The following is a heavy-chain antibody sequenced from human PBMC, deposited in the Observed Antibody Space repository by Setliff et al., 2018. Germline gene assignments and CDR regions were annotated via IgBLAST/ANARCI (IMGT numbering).Heavy chain of an antibody. CDR3: ARDGVFYAMDV. J-gene: IGHJ6*02. CDR2: ISGDGITI. D-gene: IGHD3-10*01. V-gene: IGHV3-11*04. CDR1: GFSFRGYY. Sequence: PGGSLRLSCSASGFSFRGYYMSWVRQAPGKGLEWLSKISGDGITIYYADSVRGQFTISRDNAKDSLYLQMNSLRAEDTALYYCARDGVFYAMDVWGRGTTVTVSS.